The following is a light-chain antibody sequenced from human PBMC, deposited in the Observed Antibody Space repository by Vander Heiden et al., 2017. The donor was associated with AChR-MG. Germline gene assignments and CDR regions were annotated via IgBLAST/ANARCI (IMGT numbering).Light chain of an antibody. Sequence: QLVLTQSPSASASLGASVKLTCTLSSGHSNYAIAWHQQQPEKGPRFLMKVNSDGNHYQGDGIPDRFSGSSSGADRYLAISSLQADDEADYYCQTWGPGIRVFGGGTKLTVL. V-gene: IGLV4-69*01. CDR1: SGHSNYA. J-gene: IGLJ3*02. CDR2: VNSDGNH. CDR3: QTWGPGIRV.